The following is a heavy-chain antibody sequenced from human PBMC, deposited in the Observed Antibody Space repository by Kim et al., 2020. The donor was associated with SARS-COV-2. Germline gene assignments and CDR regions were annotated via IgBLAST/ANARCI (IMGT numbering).Heavy chain of an antibody. J-gene: IGHJ1*01. CDR3: ARSQNSGWYKDTSEYFQH. V-gene: IGHV4-31*02. D-gene: IGHD6-19*01. Sequence: LKSRVTISVDTSKNQFSLKLSSVTAADTAVYYCARSQNSGWYKDTSEYFQHWGQGTLVTVSS.